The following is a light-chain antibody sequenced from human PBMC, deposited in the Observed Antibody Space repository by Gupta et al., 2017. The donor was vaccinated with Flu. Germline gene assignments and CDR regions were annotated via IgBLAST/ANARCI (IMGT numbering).Light chain of an antibody. Sequence: STSYLSASVGDRVTITCQASQDISKQLNWYQQKPGKAPRLLIYDASKLETGVPSRFSGSRSGTDFSFTISSLQAEDMGTYYWQQYKGLPTFGQGTKVEVK. J-gene: IGKJ1*01. CDR1: QDISKQ. CDR3: QQYKGLPT. CDR2: DAS. V-gene: IGKV1-33*01.